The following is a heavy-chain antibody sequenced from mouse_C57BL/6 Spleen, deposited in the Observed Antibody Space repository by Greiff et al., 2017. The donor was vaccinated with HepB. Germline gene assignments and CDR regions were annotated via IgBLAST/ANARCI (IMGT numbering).Heavy chain of an antibody. V-gene: IGHV5-9-1*02. J-gene: IGHJ4*01. Sequence: EVQVVESGEGLVKPGGSLKLSCAASGFTFSSYAMSWVRQTPEKRLEWVAYISSGGDYIYYADTVKGRFTISRDNARNTLYLQMSSLKSEETAMYYCTSDGRYYYAMDYWGQGTSVTVSS. D-gene: IGHD1-1*01. CDR1: GFTFSSYA. CDR3: TSDGRYYYAMDY. CDR2: ISSGGDYI.